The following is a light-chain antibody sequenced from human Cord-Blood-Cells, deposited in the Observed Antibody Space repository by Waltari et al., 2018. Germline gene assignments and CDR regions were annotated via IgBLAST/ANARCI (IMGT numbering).Light chain of an antibody. Sequence: SSELTQDPAVSVALGQTVRITCQGNSLRSYYPSWYQQKPGQAPVLVIYGKNNRPSGIPDRFSGSSSGNTASLTITGAQAEDEADYYCNSRDSSGNHLLVFGGGTKLTVL. J-gene: IGLJ3*02. CDR1: SLRSYY. CDR2: GKN. V-gene: IGLV3-19*01. CDR3: NSRDSSGNHLLV.